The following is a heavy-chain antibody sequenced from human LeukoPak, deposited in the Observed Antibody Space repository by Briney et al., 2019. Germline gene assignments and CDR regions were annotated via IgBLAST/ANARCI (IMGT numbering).Heavy chain of an antibody. D-gene: IGHD3-3*01. Sequence: GGSLRLSCAASGFTFSSYSMNWVRQAPGKGLEWVSYVSSSSSTIYYADSVKGRFTISRDNAKNSLYLQMNSLRAEDTAVYYCAREPYDFWSGYQQYFDYWGQGTLVTVSS. CDR3: AREPYDFWSGYQQYFDY. J-gene: IGHJ4*02. CDR1: GFTFSSYS. CDR2: VSSSSSTI. V-gene: IGHV3-48*01.